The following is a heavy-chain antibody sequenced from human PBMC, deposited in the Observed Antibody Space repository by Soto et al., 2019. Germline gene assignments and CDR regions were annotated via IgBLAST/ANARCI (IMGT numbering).Heavy chain of an antibody. CDR2: IHPGGHS. J-gene: IGHJ5*02. V-gene: IGHV4-4*02. Sequence: SGTLSLTCTVSGVSVRSANWYHWVRQSPGKGVEWIGEIHPGGHSNYNASLKSRVTISVDVSDNQFSLTLNSVTAADTAVYFCARVRDGCSVPILYLEPWGSGNHVNVSS. CDR3: ARVRDGCSVPILYLEP. D-gene: IGHD2-15*01. CDR1: GVSVRSANW.